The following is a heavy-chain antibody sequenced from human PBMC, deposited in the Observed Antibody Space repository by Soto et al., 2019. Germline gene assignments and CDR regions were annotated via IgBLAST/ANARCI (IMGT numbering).Heavy chain of an antibody. Sequence: EVQLVESGGGLVQPVGSLRLSCAASGFPFSSYAMNWVRQAPGKGLEWVSYINSGSSTIYYADSAKGRFTISRDNAKNSLSLTMNSLRDEDTAVYFYVRDRGYTGYDLQYWGQGALVAVSS. D-gene: IGHD5-12*01. CDR2: INSGSSTI. CDR3: VRDRGYTGYDLQY. J-gene: IGHJ4*02. CDR1: GFPFSSYA. V-gene: IGHV3-48*02.